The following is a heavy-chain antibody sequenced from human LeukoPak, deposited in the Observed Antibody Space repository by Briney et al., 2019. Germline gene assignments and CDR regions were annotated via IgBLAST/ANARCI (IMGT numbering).Heavy chain of an antibody. D-gene: IGHD3-10*01. CDR2: IYHSGST. CDR3: ARQGKITMVRGVTRGFDY. V-gene: IGHV4-59*08. J-gene: IGHJ4*02. Sequence: SETLSLTCTVSGGSISNYYWTWIRQTPGEGLEWIGYIYHSGSTNYNPSLKSRVTISVDTSKNQFSLKLSSMTAADTAVYYCARQGKITMVRGVTRGFDYWGQGTLVTVSS. CDR1: GGSISNYY.